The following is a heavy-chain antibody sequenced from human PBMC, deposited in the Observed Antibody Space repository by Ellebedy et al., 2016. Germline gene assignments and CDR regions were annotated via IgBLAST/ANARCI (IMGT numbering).Heavy chain of an antibody. J-gene: IGHJ4*02. D-gene: IGHD1-14*01. CDR3: ARTLPEIVDY. CDR2: IYYSGST. Sequence: SETLSLXCTVSGGSISSSSYYWGWIRQPPGKGLEWIGSIYYSGSTYYNPSLKSRVTISVDTSKNQFSLKLSSVTAADTAVYYCARTLPEIVDYWGQGTLVTVSS. V-gene: IGHV4-39*07. CDR1: GGSISSSSYY.